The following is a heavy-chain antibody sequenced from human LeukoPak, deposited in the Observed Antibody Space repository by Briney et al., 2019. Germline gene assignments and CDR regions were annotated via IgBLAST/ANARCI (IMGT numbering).Heavy chain of an antibody. V-gene: IGHV4-39*07. CDR3: AREERGSSWYHDY. D-gene: IGHD6-13*01. CDR1: GVSISGSSYY. J-gene: IGHJ4*02. Sequence: KPSETLSLTCTISGVSISGSSYYWGWIRQPPGKGLEWIGSIYYSGSTYYNPSLKSRVTISVDTSKNQFSLKLSSVTAADTALYYCAREERGSSWYHDYWGQGTLVTVSS. CDR2: IYYSGST.